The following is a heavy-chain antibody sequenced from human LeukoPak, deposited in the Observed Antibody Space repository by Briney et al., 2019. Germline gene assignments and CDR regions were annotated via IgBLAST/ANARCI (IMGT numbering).Heavy chain of an antibody. CDR1: GFTFSSYS. CDR3: ARELELAGFDY. D-gene: IGHD5-24*01. CDR2: ISSSSSYI. V-gene: IGHV3-21*01. J-gene: IGHJ4*02. Sequence: GGSRRLSCAASGFTFSSYSMNWVRQAPGKGLEWVSSISSSSSYIYYADSVKGRFTISRDNAKNSLYLQMNSLRAEDTAVYYCARELELAGFDYWGQGTLVTVSS.